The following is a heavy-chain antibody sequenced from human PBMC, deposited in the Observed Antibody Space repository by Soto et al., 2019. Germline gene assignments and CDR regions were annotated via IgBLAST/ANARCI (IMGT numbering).Heavy chain of an antibody. D-gene: IGHD1-1*01. V-gene: IGHV3-30*14. Sequence: PGGSLRLSCAASGFNFNTYSMQWVRQAPGKGLEWVAVISYDGTQKYYADSVKGRFTLSRDNSKNTLYVQMNSLRVEDTAVYYCVRDGREAGTFDYWGHGTLVTVSS. J-gene: IGHJ4*01. CDR3: VRDGREAGTFDY. CDR2: ISYDGTQK. CDR1: GFNFNTYS.